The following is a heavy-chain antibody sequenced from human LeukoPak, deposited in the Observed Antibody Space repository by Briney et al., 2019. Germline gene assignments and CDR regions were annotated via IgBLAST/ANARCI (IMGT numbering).Heavy chain of an antibody. CDR3: AKDLTTTVTTLGY. CDR1: EFTFSSHG. J-gene: IGHJ4*02. CDR2: IWYDGSNK. D-gene: IGHD4-17*01. V-gene: IGHV3-33*06. Sequence: GSLRLSCAASEFTFSSHGMHWVRQAPGKGLEWVAVIWYDGSNKNYADSVKGRFTISRDNSKNTLYLHMNSLRAEDTAVYYCAKDLTTTVTTLGYWGQGTLVTVSS.